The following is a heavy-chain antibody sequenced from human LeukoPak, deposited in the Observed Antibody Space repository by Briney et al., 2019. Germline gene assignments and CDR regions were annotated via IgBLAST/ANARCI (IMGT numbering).Heavy chain of an antibody. J-gene: IGHJ5*02. D-gene: IGHD1-26*01. CDR1: GGSISSGEYY. V-gene: IGHV4-30-4*01. CDR3: ARDKVGATNWLDP. CDR2: IYYSVST. Sequence: SQTLSLTCAASGGSISSGEYYWSWIRQPPGKGLEWIGYIYYSVSTYYNPSLKSRLTISVDTSNSQFSLRLTSVTAADTAVYYCARDKVGATNWLDPWGQGTLVTASS.